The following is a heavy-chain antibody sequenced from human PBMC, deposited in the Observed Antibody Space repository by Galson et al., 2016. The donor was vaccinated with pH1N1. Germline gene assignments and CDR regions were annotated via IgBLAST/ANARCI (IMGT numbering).Heavy chain of an antibody. V-gene: IGHV5-51*01. CDR3: ARLAHCSGDCYSMGPWGYFDF. CDR2: IYPGDSDP. J-gene: IGHJ4*03. D-gene: IGHD2-21*02. CDR1: GSIFIGHW. Sequence: QSGAEVKKPGESLKISCKGSGSIFIGHWIAWVRQKPGNGLEWMGIIYPGDSDPRYSPSFAGQVPIPADKSSNTAYLRWSSLKASDTAMYYCARLAHCSGDCYSMGPWGYFDFWGQGTLVAVSS.